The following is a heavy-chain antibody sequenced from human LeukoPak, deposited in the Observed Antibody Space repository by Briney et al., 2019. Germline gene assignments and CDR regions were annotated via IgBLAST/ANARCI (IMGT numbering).Heavy chain of an antibody. CDR2: ISSSGSTI. CDR3: ARDVRADWVGATRDAFDI. Sequence: GGSLRLSCAGSGFSFSSYGMHWVRQAPGKGLEWVSYISSSGSTIYYADSVKGRFTISRDNAKNSLYLQMNSLRAEDTAVYYCARDVRADWVGATRDAFDIWGQGTMVTVSS. J-gene: IGHJ3*02. D-gene: IGHD1-26*01. CDR1: GFSFSSYG. V-gene: IGHV3-48*04.